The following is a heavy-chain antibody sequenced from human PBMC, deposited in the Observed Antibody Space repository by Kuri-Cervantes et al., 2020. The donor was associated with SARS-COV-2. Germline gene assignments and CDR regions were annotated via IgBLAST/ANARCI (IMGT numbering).Heavy chain of an antibody. J-gene: IGHJ4*02. V-gene: IGHV4-39*01. Sequence: SETLSLTCTVSGGSISSSSYYWGWIRQPPGKGLEWIGSIYYSGSTYYNPSLKSRVTISVDTSKNQFSLKLSSVTAADTAVYYCARLGVGYYGSGSYYNQWGQGTLVTVSS. CDR1: GGSISSSSYY. D-gene: IGHD3-10*01. CDR3: ARLGVGYYGSGSYYNQ. CDR2: IYYSGST.